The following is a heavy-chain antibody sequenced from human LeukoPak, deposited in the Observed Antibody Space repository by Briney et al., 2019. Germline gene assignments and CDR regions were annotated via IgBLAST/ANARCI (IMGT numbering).Heavy chain of an antibody. V-gene: IGHV4-30-4*01. CDR3: ASLYGSGSSKIDY. Sequence: PSETLSLTCTVSGGSISSGDYYWSWIRQPPGKGLEWIGYIYYSGSTYYNPSLKSRVTLSVDTSKNQFSLKLSSVTAADTAVYYCASLYGSGSSKIDYWGQGTLVTVSS. CDR2: IYYSGST. CDR1: GGSISSGDYY. J-gene: IGHJ4*02. D-gene: IGHD3-10*01.